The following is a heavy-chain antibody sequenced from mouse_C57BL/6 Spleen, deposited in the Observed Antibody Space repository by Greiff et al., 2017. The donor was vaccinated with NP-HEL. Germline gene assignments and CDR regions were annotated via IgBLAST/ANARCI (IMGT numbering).Heavy chain of an antibody. J-gene: IGHJ4*01. V-gene: IGHV10-1*01. Sequence: EVQLVESGGGLVQPKGSLKLSCAASGFSFNTYAMNWVRQAPGKGLEWVARIRSKSNNYATYYADSVKDRFTISRDDSESMLYLQMNNLKTEDTAMYYCVTYYSNYHYAMDYWGQGTSVTVSS. CDR1: GFSFNTYA. CDR2: IRSKSNNYAT. CDR3: VTYYSNYHYAMDY. D-gene: IGHD2-5*01.